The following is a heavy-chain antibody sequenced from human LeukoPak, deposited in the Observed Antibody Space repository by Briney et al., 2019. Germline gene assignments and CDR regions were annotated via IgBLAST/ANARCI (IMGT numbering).Heavy chain of an antibody. J-gene: IGHJ4*02. CDR1: GGTFSNYA. CDR3: ASSSETVTTKH. Sequence: SVKVSCKASGGTFSNYAISWVRQAPGQGLEWMGGIIPIFGTANNAQKFQGRVTITADKSTSTAYMELSSLRSEDTAVYYCASSSETVTTKHWGQGTLVTVSS. D-gene: IGHD4-17*01. V-gene: IGHV1-69*06. CDR2: IIPIFGTA.